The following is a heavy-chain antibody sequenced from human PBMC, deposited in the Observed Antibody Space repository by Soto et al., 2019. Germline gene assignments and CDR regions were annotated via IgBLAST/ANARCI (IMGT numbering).Heavy chain of an antibody. CDR3: ARDYIAGWFQYLPFDY. D-gene: IGHD1-26*01. Sequence: ASVKVSCKASGYTFTSYGISWVRQAPGQGLEWMGWISAYNGNTNYAQKLQGRVTMTTDTSTSTAYMELRSLRSDDTAVYYCARDYIAGWFQYLPFDYWGQGTLVTVYS. CDR1: GYTFTSYG. V-gene: IGHV1-18*04. CDR2: ISAYNGNT. J-gene: IGHJ4*02.